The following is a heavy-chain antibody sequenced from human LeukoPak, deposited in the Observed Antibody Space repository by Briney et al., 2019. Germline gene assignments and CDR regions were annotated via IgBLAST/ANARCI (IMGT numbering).Heavy chain of an antibody. D-gene: IGHD5-18*01. J-gene: IGHJ6*02. CDR1: GGSISSYY. CDR3: ARGGYSYGYYYYGMDV. Sequence: MPSETLSLTCTVPGGSISSYYWSWIRQPPGKGLEWIGYIYYSGSTNYNPSLKSRVTISVDTSKNQFSLKLSSVTAADTAVYYCARGGYSYGYYYYGMDVWGQGTTVTVSS. V-gene: IGHV4-59*08. CDR2: IYYSGST.